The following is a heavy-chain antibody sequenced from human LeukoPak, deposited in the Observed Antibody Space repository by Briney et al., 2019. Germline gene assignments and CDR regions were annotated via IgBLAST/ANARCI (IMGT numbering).Heavy chain of an antibody. Sequence: GGSMRLSCAASGFSFSIYWMSWVRQAPGKWLEWVANIKQDGSEKYYVDSVKGRFTISRDNAKKSLYLQMNSLRADDTAVYYCSRMVGYYDFWSGSYYYYYYMDVWGRGTTVTVSS. CDR3: SRMVGYYDFWSGSYYYYYYMDV. J-gene: IGHJ6*03. CDR2: IKQDGSEK. V-gene: IGHV3-7*01. CDR1: GFSFSIYW. D-gene: IGHD3-3*01.